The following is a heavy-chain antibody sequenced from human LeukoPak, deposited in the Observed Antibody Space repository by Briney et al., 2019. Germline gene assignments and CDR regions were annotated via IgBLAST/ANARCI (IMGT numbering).Heavy chain of an antibody. CDR1: GFTFSSYA. CDR2: ISGSGGST. V-gene: IGHV3-23*01. D-gene: IGHD3-22*01. CDR3: AKDVEDYYDSSGRFDP. Sequence: GGSLRLSYAASGFTFSSYAMSWVRQAPGKGLEWVSAISGSGGSTYYADSVKGRFTISRDNSKNTLYLQMNSLRAEDTAVYYCAKDVEDYYDSSGRFDPWGQGTLVTVSP. J-gene: IGHJ5*02.